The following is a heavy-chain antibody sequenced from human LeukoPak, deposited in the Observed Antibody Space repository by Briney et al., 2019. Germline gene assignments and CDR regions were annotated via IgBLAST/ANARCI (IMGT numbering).Heavy chain of an antibody. Sequence: GGSLRLSCAASGFTFSSYWMSWVHQAPGKGLEWVANIKQDGSEKYYVDSVKGRFTISRDNAKNSLYLQMNSMSAEDTAVYYCARAGYSSSWYFDYWGQGTLVTVSS. CDR1: GFTFSSYW. J-gene: IGHJ4*02. D-gene: IGHD6-13*01. CDR3: ARAGYSSSWYFDY. CDR2: IKQDGSEK. V-gene: IGHV3-7*05.